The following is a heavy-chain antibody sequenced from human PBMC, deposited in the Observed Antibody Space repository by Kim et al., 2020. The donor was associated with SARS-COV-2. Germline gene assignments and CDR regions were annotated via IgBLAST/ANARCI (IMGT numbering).Heavy chain of an antibody. J-gene: IGHJ5*02. CDR2: INRDGSEK. V-gene: IGHV3-7*01. CDR3: ARTPWGSAWDRLDP. CDR1: GFTFSTYW. Sequence: GGSLRLSCAASGFTFSTYWMTWVRQAPGKGLEWVANINRDGSEKYSVDSVEGRFTISRDNAKNSLYLQINSLRAEDTAVYYCARTPWGSAWDRLDPWGQG. D-gene: IGHD3-16*01.